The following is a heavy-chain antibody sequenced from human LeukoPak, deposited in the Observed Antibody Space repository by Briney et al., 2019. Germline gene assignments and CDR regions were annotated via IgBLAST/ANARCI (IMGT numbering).Heavy chain of an antibody. CDR3: ATLMGIGAAAFDS. D-gene: IGHD6-13*01. J-gene: IGHJ4*02. Sequence: SQTLSLTCAISGDSVSSNIAVWNWIRQSPSRGLEWLGRTYYRSKWNNDYAVSVRSRITIKPDTSKNHLSLHLNSVTPEDTAVYYCATLMGIGAAAFDSWGQGSLVTVSS. V-gene: IGHV6-1*01. CDR2: TYYRSKWNN. CDR1: GDSVSSNIAV.